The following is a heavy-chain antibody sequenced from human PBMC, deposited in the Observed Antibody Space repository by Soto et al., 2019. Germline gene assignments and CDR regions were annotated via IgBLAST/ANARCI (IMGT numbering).Heavy chain of an antibody. CDR1: GGTFSSYA. D-gene: IGHD2-2*01. CDR3: ARAVSSMRYNWFDP. J-gene: IGHJ5*02. CDR2: IIPIFGTA. Sequence: QVQLVQSGAEVKKPGSSVKVSCKASGGTFSSYAISWVRQAPGQGREWMGGIIPIFGTANYAQKFQGRVTITADDSTSTAYMELSSLRSEDTAVYCWARAVSSMRYNWFDPWGQGSLVTVSS. V-gene: IGHV1-69*01.